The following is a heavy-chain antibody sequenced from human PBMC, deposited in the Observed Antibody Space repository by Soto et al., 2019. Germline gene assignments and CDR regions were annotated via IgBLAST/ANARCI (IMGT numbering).Heavy chain of an antibody. J-gene: IGHJ4*02. CDR3: ARDHEERVGAAQILREVIY. Sequence: QVQLVQSGAEVKKPGASVKVSCKASGSTFTRYGISWVRQAPGPGLEWMGWISAYNGNTNYAQKRQGRVTRTTDTSTSTAYMELRSRRSDDTAVDDGARDHEERVGAAQILREVIYWGQGTLVTVSS. CDR2: ISAYNGNT. D-gene: IGHD2-15*01. V-gene: IGHV1-18*01. CDR1: GSTFTRYG.